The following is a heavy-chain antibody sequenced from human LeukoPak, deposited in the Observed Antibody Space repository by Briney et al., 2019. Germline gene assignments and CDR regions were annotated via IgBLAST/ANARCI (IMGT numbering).Heavy chain of an antibody. V-gene: IGHV3-23*01. Sequence: PGGSLRLSCAASGFTFSSYAMSWVRQAPGKGPEWVSGISGSGDNTYYADSVKGWFTISRDNSKNTLYVQVNSLGTEDTAAYYCAKGSYYDSSGSFYFDYWGQGTLVTVSS. D-gene: IGHD3-22*01. CDR2: ISGSGDNT. CDR3: AKGSYYDSSGSFYFDY. J-gene: IGHJ4*02. CDR1: GFTFSSYA.